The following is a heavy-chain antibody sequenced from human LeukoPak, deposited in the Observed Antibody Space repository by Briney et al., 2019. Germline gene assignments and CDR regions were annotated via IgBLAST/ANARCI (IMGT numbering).Heavy chain of an antibody. CDR3: AKDTTLGDFWSGYTINGMDV. V-gene: IGHV4-59*01. J-gene: IGHJ6*02. CDR2: IYYSGST. D-gene: IGHD3-3*01. Sequence: SETLSLTCTVSGGSISSYYWSWIRQPPGKGLEWIGYIYYSGSTNYNPSLKSRVTIPVDTSKNQFSLKLSSVTAADTAVYYCAKDTTLGDFWSGYTINGMDVWGQGTTVTVSS. CDR1: GGSISSYY.